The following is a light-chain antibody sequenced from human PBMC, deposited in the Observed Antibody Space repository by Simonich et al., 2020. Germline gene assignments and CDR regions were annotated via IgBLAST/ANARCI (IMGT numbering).Light chain of an antibody. CDR1: QSVSSSY. J-gene: IGKJ3*01. Sequence: EIVLTQSPGTLSLSPGERPTLSCSASQSVSSSYLAWYQQKPGLAPRLLIYDASSRAPGIPDRFSGSGSGTDFTLTISRLEPEDFAVYYCQQYGSSPEFTFGPGTKVDIK. CDR2: DAS. CDR3: QQYGSSPEFT. V-gene: IGKV3D-20*01.